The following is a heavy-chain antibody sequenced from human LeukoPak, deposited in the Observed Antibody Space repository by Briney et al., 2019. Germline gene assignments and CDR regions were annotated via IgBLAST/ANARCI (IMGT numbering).Heavy chain of an antibody. CDR2: INPNSGGT. CDR1: GYTFTSYG. D-gene: IGHD1-14*01. J-gene: IGHJ5*02. Sequence: GASVKVSCKASGYTFTSYGISWVRQAPGQGLEWMGWINPNSGGTNYAQKFQGRVTMTRDTSISTAYMELSRLRSDDAAVYYCARQYETGQGWFDPWGQGTLVTVSS. CDR3: ARQYETGQGWFDP. V-gene: IGHV1-2*02.